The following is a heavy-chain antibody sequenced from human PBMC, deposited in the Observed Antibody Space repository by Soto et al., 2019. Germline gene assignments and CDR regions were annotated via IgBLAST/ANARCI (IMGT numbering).Heavy chain of an antibody. CDR3: VKGHDYVWGSYRYGYYYGMDV. J-gene: IGHJ6*02. CDR2: ISSNGGST. CDR1: GFTFSSYA. D-gene: IGHD3-16*02. Sequence: GGSLRLSCSASGFTFSSYAMHWVRQAPGKGLEYVSAISSNGGSTYYADSVKGRFTISRDNSKNTLYLQMSSLRAEDTAVYYFVKGHDYVWGSYRYGYYYGMDVWGQGTTVTVSS. V-gene: IGHV3-64D*08.